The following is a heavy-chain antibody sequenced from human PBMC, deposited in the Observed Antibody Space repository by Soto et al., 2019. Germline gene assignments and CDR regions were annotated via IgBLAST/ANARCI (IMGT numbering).Heavy chain of an antibody. V-gene: IGHV1-69*13. Sequence: SVKVSCKASGGTFSSYAISWVRQAPGQGLEWMGGIIPIFGTANYAQKFQGRVTITADESTSTAYMELSSLRSEDTAVYYCASSDTAMARGSGYFDYWGQGTLVTVSS. J-gene: IGHJ4*02. CDR1: GGTFSSYA. CDR2: IIPIFGTA. D-gene: IGHD5-18*01. CDR3: ASSDTAMARGSGYFDY.